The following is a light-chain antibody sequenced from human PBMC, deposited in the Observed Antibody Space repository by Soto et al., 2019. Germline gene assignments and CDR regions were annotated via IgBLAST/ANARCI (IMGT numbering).Light chain of an antibody. CDR3: ASFAPGSIYV. Sequence: QSVLTQPASVSGSPGQSVTISCSGTSSDIGTNDYVSCYQHHPGGAHHLINYNVSHRFSSLSHLFSGYTSGNTALLTISGLHAEDDGYYCCASFAPGSIYVFGSGTKVTVL. V-gene: IGLV2-14*03. CDR1: SSDIGTNDY. CDR2: NVS. J-gene: IGLJ1*01.